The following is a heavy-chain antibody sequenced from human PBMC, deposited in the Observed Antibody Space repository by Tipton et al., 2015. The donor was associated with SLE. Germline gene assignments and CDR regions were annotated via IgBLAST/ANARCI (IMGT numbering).Heavy chain of an antibody. CDR2: INSDGSDK. J-gene: IGHJ6*03. CDR1: GFTFSDYY. CDR3: ARDGFWSGYYYYYYYMDV. V-gene: IGHV3-74*03. D-gene: IGHD3-3*01. Sequence: VQLVQSGGSSVKSGGSLRLSCAASGFTFSDYYLSWVRQAPGKGLVWVSRINSDGSDKTYADSVKGRFTISRDSAKKTLHLQMNSLRAEDTAVYYCARDGFWSGYYYYYYYMDVWGKGTTVTVSS.